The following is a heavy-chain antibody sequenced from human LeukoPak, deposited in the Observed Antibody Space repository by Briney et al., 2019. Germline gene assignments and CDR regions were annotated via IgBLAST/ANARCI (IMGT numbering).Heavy chain of an antibody. CDR2: ISAGGGSL. Sequence: GGSLRLSCAASGFTFSSYVMSWVRQAPGKGLEWVSAISAGGGSLYYADSVKGRFTISRDNSKNTLYLQMNSLRAEDTAVYYCAKDGVLAGRYYYYYYMDVWGKGTTVTISS. V-gene: IGHV3-23*01. J-gene: IGHJ6*03. D-gene: IGHD6-19*01. CDR1: GFTFSSYV. CDR3: AKDGVLAGRYYYYYYMDV.